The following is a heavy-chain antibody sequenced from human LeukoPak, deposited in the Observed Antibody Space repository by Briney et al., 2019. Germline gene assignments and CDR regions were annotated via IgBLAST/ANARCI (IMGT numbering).Heavy chain of an antibody. CDR1: GLTFSSYA. V-gene: IGHV3-23*01. J-gene: IGHJ4*02. D-gene: IGHD2-15*01. CDR3: AKAFCIGGSCY. Sequence: GGSLRLSCAASGLTFSSYAMTWVRQAPGKGLQWVSAISASARGDTTYYADAVKGRFTISRDDSKNTLYLEVDNLRAEDTAMYYLAKAFCIGGSCYWGRGTRVTVSS. CDR2: ISASARGDTT.